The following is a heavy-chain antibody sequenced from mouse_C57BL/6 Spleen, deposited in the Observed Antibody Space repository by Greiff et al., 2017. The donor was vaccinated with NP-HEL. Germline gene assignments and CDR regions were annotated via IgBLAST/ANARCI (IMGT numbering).Heavy chain of an antibody. J-gene: IGHJ1*03. CDR1: GFTFSSYA. CDR2: ISDGGSYT. CDR3: ARSPYYYGSSSDWDFDV. V-gene: IGHV5-4*03. D-gene: IGHD1-1*01. Sequence: EVKLVESGGGLVKPGGSLKLSCAASGFTFSSYAMSWVRQTPEKRLEWVATISDGGSYTYYPDNVKGRFTISRDNAKNNLYLQMSHLKSEDTAMYYCARSPYYYGSSSDWDFDVWGTGTTVTVSS.